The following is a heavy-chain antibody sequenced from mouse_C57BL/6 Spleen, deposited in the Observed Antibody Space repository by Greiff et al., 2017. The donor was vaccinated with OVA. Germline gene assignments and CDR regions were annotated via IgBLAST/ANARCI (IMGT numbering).Heavy chain of an antibody. D-gene: IGHD2-4*01. Sequence: QVQLKQSGPGLVQPSQSLSITCTVSGFSLTSYGVHWVRQSPGKGLEWLGVIWSGGSTDYNAAFISRLSISKDNSKSQVFFKINSLQADDTAIYYCAREIPDYFLDYWGQGTTLTVSS. J-gene: IGHJ2*01. V-gene: IGHV2-2*01. CDR1: GFSLTSYG. CDR3: AREIPDYFLDY. CDR2: IWSGGST.